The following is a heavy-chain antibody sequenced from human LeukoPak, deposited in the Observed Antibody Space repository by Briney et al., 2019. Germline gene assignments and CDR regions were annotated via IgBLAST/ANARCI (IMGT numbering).Heavy chain of an antibody. J-gene: IGHJ4*02. Sequence: PSETLSLTCTVSGGSISSSSYYWGWIRQPPGKGLEWIGSIYYSGSTYYNPSLKSRVTISVDTSKNQFSLKLSSVTAADTAVYYCARVDFGVVDAAFDYWGQGTLVTVSS. CDR1: GGSISSSSYY. D-gene: IGHD3-3*01. V-gene: IGHV4-39*07. CDR2: IYYSGST. CDR3: ARVDFGVVDAAFDY.